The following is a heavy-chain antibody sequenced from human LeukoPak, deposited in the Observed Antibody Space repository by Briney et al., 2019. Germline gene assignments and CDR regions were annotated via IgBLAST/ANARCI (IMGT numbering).Heavy chain of an antibody. CDR1: PDSISNYNYF. CDR2: VYYSGLT. J-gene: IGHJ6*03. V-gene: IGHV4-39*01. CDR3: ARLRPVWTVVFPSSYSYSYMDV. Sequence: PSETLSLTCTVSPDSISNYNYFWGWIRQPPGKGLEWIGSVYYSGLTNYNPSLRSRVTISVDRSKNPFSLRLTSVTAADTALYFCARLRPVWTVVFPSSYSYSYMDVWGKGTPVTVSS. D-gene: IGHD3/OR15-3a*01.